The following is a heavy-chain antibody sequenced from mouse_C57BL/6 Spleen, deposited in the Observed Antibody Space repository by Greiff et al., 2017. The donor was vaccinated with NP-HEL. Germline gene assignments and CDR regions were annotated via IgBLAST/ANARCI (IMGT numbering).Heavy chain of an antibody. CDR3: ARGITTVGGDY. CDR2: IDPSDSYT. Sequence: QVQLQQPGAELVRPGTSVKLSCKASGYTFTSYWMHWVKQRPGQGLEWIGVIDPSDSYTNYNQKFKGKATLTVDTSSSTAYMQLSSLTSEDSAVYYCARGITTVGGDYWGQGTTLTVSS. D-gene: IGHD1-1*01. J-gene: IGHJ2*01. CDR1: GYTFTSYW. V-gene: IGHV1-59*01.